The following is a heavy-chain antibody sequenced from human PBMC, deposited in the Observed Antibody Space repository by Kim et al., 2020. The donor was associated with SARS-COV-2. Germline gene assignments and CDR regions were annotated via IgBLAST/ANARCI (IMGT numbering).Heavy chain of an antibody. V-gene: IGHV3-48*02. J-gene: IGHJ4*02. CDR1: GFTFSSYS. Sequence: GGSLRLSCAASGFTFSSYSMNWVRQAPGKGLEWVSYISSSSSTIYYADSVKGRFTISRDNAKNSLYLQMNSLRDEDTAVYYCARDLLLWFGELFGYFDYWGQGTLVTVSS. CDR2: ISSSSSTI. D-gene: IGHD3-10*01. CDR3: ARDLLLWFGELFGYFDY.